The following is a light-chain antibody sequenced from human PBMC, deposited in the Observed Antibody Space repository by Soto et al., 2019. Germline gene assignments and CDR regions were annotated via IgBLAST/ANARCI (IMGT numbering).Light chain of an antibody. CDR2: GAS. Sequence: EIVMTQSPATLSVSPGERVTLSCRASQSVSSKLAWYQQKPGQAPRLLIYGASTRATGIPARFSGSGSGTEFTLTISSLQSEDFAVYYCQQYNSWPPYTFGQGTKLEIK. CDR3: QQYNSWPPYT. CDR1: QSVSSK. V-gene: IGKV3-15*01. J-gene: IGKJ2*01.